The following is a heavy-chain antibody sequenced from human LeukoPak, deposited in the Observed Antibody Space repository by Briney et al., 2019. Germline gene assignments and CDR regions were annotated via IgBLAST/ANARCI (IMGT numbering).Heavy chain of an antibody. CDR3: TTFGIDWSLSY. V-gene: IGHV3-74*01. CDR2: INTDGSYI. CDR1: GFIFSSWW. J-gene: IGHJ4*02. Sequence: GGSLRLSCAASGFIFSSWWMIWFRRLPGKGLVSVSHINTDGSYIRYADSVKGRFTISRDNAKNTLYLQVNSLRPEDTGVYYCTTFGIDWSLSYWGQGALVTVSS. D-gene: IGHD3-9*01.